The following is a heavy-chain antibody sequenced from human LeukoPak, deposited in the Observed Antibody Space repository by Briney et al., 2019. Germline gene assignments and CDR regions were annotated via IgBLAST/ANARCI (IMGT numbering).Heavy chain of an antibody. CDR3: ARLDTGAYLHYYDSSGLFDY. J-gene: IGHJ4*02. CDR1: GGSISSYY. V-gene: IGHV4-59*08. CDR2: IYYSGST. D-gene: IGHD3-22*01. Sequence: SETLSLTCTVSGGSISSYYWSWIRQPPGKGLEWIGYIYYSGSTNYNPSLKSRVTISVDTSKNQFSLKLSSVTAADTAVYYCARLDTGAYLHYYDSSGLFDYWGQGTLVTVSS.